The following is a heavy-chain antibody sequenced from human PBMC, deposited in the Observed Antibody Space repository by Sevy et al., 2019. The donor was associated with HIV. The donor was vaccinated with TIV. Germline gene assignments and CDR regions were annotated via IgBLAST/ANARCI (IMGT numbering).Heavy chain of an antibody. J-gene: IGHJ6*02. V-gene: IGHV3-30*18. CDR2: ISYDGSNK. D-gene: IGHD3-10*01. CDR1: GFTFSSYG. Sequence: GGSLRLSCAASGFTFSSYGMHWVRQAPGKGLEWVAVISYDGSNKYYADSVKGRFTISRDNSKNTLYLQMNSLRAEDTAVYYCAKGGGSGSYSPNYYYYNGMDVWGQGTTVTVSS. CDR3: AKGGGSGSYSPNYYYYNGMDV.